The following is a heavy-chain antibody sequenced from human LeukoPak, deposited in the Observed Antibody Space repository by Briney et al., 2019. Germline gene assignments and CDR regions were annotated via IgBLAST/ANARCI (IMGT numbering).Heavy chain of an antibody. CDR1: GFTVSSNY. D-gene: IGHD3-22*01. Sequence: GGSLRLSCAASGFTVSSNYMSWDRQAPGKGLEWVSVIYSGGSTYYADSVKGRFTISRDNSKNTLYLQMNSLRAEDTAVYYCANARVMIPFFDYWGQGTLVTVSS. V-gene: IGHV3-66*01. CDR3: ANARVMIPFFDY. CDR2: IYSGGST. J-gene: IGHJ4*02.